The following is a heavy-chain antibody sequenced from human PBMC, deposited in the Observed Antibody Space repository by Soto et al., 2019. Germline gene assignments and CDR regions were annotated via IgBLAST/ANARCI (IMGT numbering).Heavy chain of an antibody. Sequence: PSETLSLTCTVSGGSISSGGYYWSWIRQHPGKGLEWFGYIYYSGSTYYNPSLKSRVTISVDTSKSQFSLKLSSVTAADTAVYYCARDKGEVVVAARYYYYYGMDCWGQGTTVTVAS. CDR1: GGSISSGGYY. CDR3: ARDKGEVVVAARYYYYYGMDC. D-gene: IGHD2-15*01. CDR2: IYYSGST. J-gene: IGHJ6*02. V-gene: IGHV4-31*03.